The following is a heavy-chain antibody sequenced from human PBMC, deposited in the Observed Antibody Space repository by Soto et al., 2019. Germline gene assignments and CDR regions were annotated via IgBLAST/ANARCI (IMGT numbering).Heavy chain of an antibody. CDR3: ARTYCGGDCLFLDY. Sequence: SETLSLTCVVSGGSISDSDWWSWVRQPPGKGLEWIGEFNHSGNTNYTLSLESRVAMSVDTSKNQFSLKLTSVTAADTAVYYCARTYCGGDCLFLDYWGQGTLVTVSS. CDR1: GGSISDSDW. CDR2: FNHSGNT. V-gene: IGHV4-4*02. D-gene: IGHD2-21*02. J-gene: IGHJ4*02.